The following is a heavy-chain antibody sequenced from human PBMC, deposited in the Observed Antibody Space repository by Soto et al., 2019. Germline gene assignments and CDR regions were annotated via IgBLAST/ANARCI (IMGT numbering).Heavy chain of an antibody. CDR3: ARGYGGAVDY. CDR2: IYFSGST. CDR1: GGSISNYY. D-gene: IGHD5-18*01. Sequence: QVQLQESGPGLVKPSETLSLTCTVSGGSISNYYWSWIRQPPGKGLEWIGYIYFSGSTNYNPSLKSRVTLSVDTSKNQFSLKLSSVTAADTAVYYCARGYGGAVDYWGQGTLVTVSS. J-gene: IGHJ4*02. V-gene: IGHV4-59*08.